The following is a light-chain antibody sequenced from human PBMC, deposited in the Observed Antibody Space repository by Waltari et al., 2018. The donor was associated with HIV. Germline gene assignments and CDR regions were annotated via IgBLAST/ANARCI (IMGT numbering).Light chain of an antibody. CDR2: DVS. CDR1: SSDVGGYNY. J-gene: IGLJ1*01. CDR3: CSYARTSTYV. V-gene: IGLV2-23*02. Sequence: QSALTQPASVSGSPGQSITISCPGPSSDVGGYNYVSWYQQHPGKAPKLMIYDVSKRPSGVSNRFSGSKSGNTASLTISGLQAEDEADYYCCSYARTSTYVFGTGTKVTVL.